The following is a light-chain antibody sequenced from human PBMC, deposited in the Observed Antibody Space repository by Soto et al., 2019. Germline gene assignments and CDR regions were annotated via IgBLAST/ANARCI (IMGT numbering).Light chain of an antibody. J-gene: IGKJ2*01. Sequence: DIQMTQFPPTLSASIGDRVTITCRASQTISSSLAWYQQKPGKAPKLLIYKASTLETGVPSRFSGSGSGTEIKLTISSLQPDDFETDYCQQYDSYSPYTFGQGTRLEIK. CDR2: KAS. CDR1: QTISSS. CDR3: QQYDSYSPYT. V-gene: IGKV1-5*03.